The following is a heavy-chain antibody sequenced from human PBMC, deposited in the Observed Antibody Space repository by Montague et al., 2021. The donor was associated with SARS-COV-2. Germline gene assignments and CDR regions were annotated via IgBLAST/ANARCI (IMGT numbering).Heavy chain of an antibody. Sequence: SETLSLTCTVSGGSITVSRYDWGWIRQPPGKGLEWIGSVHYTGTTSYNAFLKSRLTISVDTSENQLSLKMTSVTASDTAVYYCARHRANAGSFDIWGQGTMVTVSS. CDR2: VHYTGTT. CDR3: ARHRANAGSFDI. V-gene: IGHV4-39*01. D-gene: IGHD1-1*01. J-gene: IGHJ3*02. CDR1: GGSITVSRYD.